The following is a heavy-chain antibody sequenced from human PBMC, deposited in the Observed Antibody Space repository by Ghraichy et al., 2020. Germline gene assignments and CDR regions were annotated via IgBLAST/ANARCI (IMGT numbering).Heavy chain of an antibody. D-gene: IGHD2-15*01. CDR2: FYYSGRT. V-gene: IGHV4-39*01. CDR3: ARISGPRYDAMDV. J-gene: IGHJ6*02. Sequence: SETLSLTCTVSGVSITSSSYYWGWIRQTPGMGLEWVGSFYYSGRTYYSPSLKSRLTISVDTSKNQFSLNLHSVTAEDTALYYCARISGPRYDAMDVWDQGTTVTVSS. CDR1: GVSITSSSYY.